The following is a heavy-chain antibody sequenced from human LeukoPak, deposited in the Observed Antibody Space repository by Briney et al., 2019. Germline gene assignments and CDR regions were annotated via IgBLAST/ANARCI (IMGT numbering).Heavy chain of an antibody. Sequence: GGSLRLSCAASGFTVSSNYMSWVRQAPGKGLEWVSVIYSGGSTYYADSVKGRFTISRDNSKNTLYLQMNSLRAEDTAVYYCARENSEMATYFDYWGQGTLVTVSS. D-gene: IGHD5-24*01. CDR2: IYSGGST. V-gene: IGHV3-66*01. CDR3: ARENSEMATYFDY. J-gene: IGHJ4*02. CDR1: GFTVSSNY.